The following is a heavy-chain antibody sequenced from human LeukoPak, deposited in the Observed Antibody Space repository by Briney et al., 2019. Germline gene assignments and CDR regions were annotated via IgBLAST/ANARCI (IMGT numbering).Heavy chain of an antibody. CDR2: MYSGCST. Sequence: GRSLRLSCAASGITVSVNFMSWVRQAPGKGPEWVSAMYSGCSTAYSDSVRGRFIISRDAAKNTVDLQMNSLRTEDTAVYYCARDPPGGGYWGQGTLVTVSS. V-gene: IGHV3-66*02. CDR3: ARDPPGGGY. D-gene: IGHD1-26*01. CDR1: GITVSVNF. J-gene: IGHJ4*02.